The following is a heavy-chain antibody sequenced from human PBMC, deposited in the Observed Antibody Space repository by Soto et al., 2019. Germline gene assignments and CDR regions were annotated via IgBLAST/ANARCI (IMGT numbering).Heavy chain of an antibody. CDR1: GFTFSSYA. V-gene: IGHV3-23*01. CDR2: IGVGGGDR. J-gene: IGHJ4*02. D-gene: IGHD3-10*01. CDR3: ARVRFGELV. Sequence: EVQLLESGGGLVQPGGSLRLSCAASGFTFSSYAMSWVRQAPGNGLDWVSIIGVGGGDRYYPESVKGLFTNSRDNSRDTLYLEMNSLRDEDTAVYYCARVRFGELVWGQGTLVTVSS.